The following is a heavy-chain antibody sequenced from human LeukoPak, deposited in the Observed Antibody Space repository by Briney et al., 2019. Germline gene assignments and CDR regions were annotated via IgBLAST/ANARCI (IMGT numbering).Heavy chain of an antibody. D-gene: IGHD1-1*01. CDR2: FDPEDGET. Sequence: ASVKVSCKVSGYTRTELSLHWVRQAPGKGLEWMGRFDPEDGETIYARKFQGRVTMTEDTSTDTAYMELSSLRSEDTAVYFCAVSLTTGGYYGMDVWGQGTTVTVSS. V-gene: IGHV1-24*01. J-gene: IGHJ6*02. CDR1: GYTRTELS. CDR3: AVSLTTGGYYGMDV.